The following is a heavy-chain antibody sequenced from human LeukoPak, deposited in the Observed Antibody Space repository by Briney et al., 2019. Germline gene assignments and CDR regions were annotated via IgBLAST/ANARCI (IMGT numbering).Heavy chain of an antibody. D-gene: IGHD1-1*01. CDR2: INHSGST. J-gene: IGHJ6*02. Sequence: TSETLSLTCAVYGGSSSGYYWSWIRQPPGKGLEWIGEINHSGSTNYNPSLKSRVTISVDTSKNQFSLKLSSVTAADTAVYYCARDLEGTGFYYGMDVWGQGTTVTVSS. CDR3: ARDLEGTGFYYGMDV. V-gene: IGHV4-34*09. CDR1: GGSSSGYY.